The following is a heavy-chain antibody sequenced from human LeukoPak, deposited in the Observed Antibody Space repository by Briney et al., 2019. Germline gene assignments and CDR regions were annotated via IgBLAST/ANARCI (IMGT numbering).Heavy chain of an antibody. J-gene: IGHJ4*02. CDR2: ISGSGGGT. D-gene: IGHD3-22*01. CDR3: AKRGVVIRVILVGFHKEAYYFDS. Sequence: GSLRLSCAVSGITLSNYGMSWVRQAPGKGLEWVAGISGSGGGTYYADSVKGRFTISRDNPKNTLYLQMNSLRAEDTAVYLCAKRGVVIRVILVGFHKEAYYFDSWGQGALVTVSS. V-gene: IGHV3-23*01. CDR1: GITLSNYG.